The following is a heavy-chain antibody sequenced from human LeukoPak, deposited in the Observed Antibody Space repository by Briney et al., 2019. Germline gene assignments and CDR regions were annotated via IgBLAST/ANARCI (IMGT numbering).Heavy chain of an antibody. Sequence: GGSLRLSCAASRFTFSTRWMNWVRPAPGKGLEWVATIKEDGSEELYVDSVKGRFTISRDNAKNSLYLQMNNLRAEDTAVYYCASGSGWTFEYWGQGTQVTVSS. D-gene: IGHD6-19*01. CDR2: IKEDGSEE. V-gene: IGHV3-7*01. J-gene: IGHJ4*02. CDR3: ASGSGWTFEY. CDR1: RFTFSTRW.